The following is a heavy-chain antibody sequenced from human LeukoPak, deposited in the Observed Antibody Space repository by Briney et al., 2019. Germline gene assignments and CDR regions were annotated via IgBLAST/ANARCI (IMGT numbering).Heavy chain of an antibody. CDR1: GGSISSGGYY. CDR3: ARGRFKRLDY. J-gene: IGHJ4*02. Sequence: PSETLSLTCTVSGGSISSGGYYWSWIRQHPGKGLEWIGYIYYSGSTYYNPSLKSRVTISVDTSKNQFSLKLSSVTAADTAVYYCARGRFKRLDYWGQGTLVTVSS. V-gene: IGHV4-31*03. D-gene: IGHD1-1*01. CDR2: IYYSGST.